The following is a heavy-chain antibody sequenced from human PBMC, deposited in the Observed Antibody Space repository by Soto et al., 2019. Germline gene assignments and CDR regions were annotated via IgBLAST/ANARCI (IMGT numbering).Heavy chain of an antibody. Sequence: GWSLRLSCAASGFTFSSYDMHWVRQATGKGLEWVSAIGTAGDTYYAGSVKGRVTITTENAKNSLYLQMNSLRAGDTAVYYCARGSDWGDDISAFDSWGQGTMVTVSS. V-gene: IGHV3-13*01. CDR2: IGTAGDT. CDR3: ARGSDWGDDISAFDS. CDR1: GFTFSSYD. J-gene: IGHJ4*02. D-gene: IGHD7-27*01.